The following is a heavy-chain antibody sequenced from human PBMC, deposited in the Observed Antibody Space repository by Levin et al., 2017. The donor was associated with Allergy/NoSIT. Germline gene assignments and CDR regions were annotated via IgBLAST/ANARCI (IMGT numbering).Heavy chain of an antibody. D-gene: IGHD6-13*01. J-gene: IGHJ4*02. CDR3: ARGSSSWHWDFDY. V-gene: IGHV3-48*01. CDR1: GFTFSSYS. CDR2: ISSSSSTI. Sequence: SGGSLRLSCAASGFTFSSYSMNWVRQAPGKGLEWVSYISSSSSTIYYADSVKGRFTISRDNAKNSLYLQMNSLRAEDTAVYYCARGSSSWHWDFDYWGQGTLVTVSS.